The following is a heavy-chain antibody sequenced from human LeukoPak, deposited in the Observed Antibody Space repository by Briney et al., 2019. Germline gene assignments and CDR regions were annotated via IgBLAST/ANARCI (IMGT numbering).Heavy chain of an antibody. CDR2: MSSSGGTI. V-gene: IGHV3-48*03. CDR1: GFSFSSYE. CDR3: ARGMTGSYFGHFDY. Sequence: GGSLRLSCAASGFSFSSYEMNWVRQAPGKGLEWVSYMSSSGGTIYSADSVKGRFTISRDNGKNSLCLQMNSLRAEDTAVYYCARGMTGSYFGHFDYWGQGTLVTVSS. D-gene: IGHD1-26*01. J-gene: IGHJ4*02.